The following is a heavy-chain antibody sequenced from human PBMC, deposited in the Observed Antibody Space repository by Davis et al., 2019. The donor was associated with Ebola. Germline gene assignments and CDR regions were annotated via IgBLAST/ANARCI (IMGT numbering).Heavy chain of an antibody. CDR2: ISAYHGNT. CDR3: ARYGDYDYVWGSFRVGEWDY. J-gene: IGHJ4*02. CDR1: GYTFTSYG. Sequence: AASVKVSCKASGYTFTSYGISWVRQAPGQGLEWMGWISAYHGNTNYAQKLQGRVTMTTDTSTSTAYMGLRSLRSDDTAVYYCARYGDYDYVWGSFRVGEWDYWGQGTLVTVSS. V-gene: IGHV1-18*04. D-gene: IGHD3-16*01.